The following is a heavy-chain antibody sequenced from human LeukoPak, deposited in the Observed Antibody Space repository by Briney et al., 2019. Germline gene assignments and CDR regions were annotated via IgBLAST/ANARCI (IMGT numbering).Heavy chain of an antibody. CDR2: IYPGDSET. Sequence: GESLKISCKASGYSFISYWIGWVRQMPGKGLEWMGIIYPGDSETRYSPSFQGQISISVDKSISTAYLQWSSLKASDTAMYYCAGALPGINNWNEFDYWGQGTRVTVSS. V-gene: IGHV5-51*01. CDR1: GYSFISYW. CDR3: AGALPGINNWNEFDY. J-gene: IGHJ4*02. D-gene: IGHD1-20*01.